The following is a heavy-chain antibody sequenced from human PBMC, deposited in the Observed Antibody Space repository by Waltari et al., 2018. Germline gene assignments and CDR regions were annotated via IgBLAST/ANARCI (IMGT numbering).Heavy chain of an antibody. D-gene: IGHD5-12*01. J-gene: IGHJ5*02. V-gene: IGHV1-8*02. CDR3: ARGRDVYAGFDYNWFDP. CDR1: GYTFSTYE. Sequence: QVQLLQSGAEVKKPGASVRVSCQASGYTFSTYEINWVRQASGQGLEWMGWMNPNTGDTGVAQRFQGRVTMTRDTSFNTAYMELHTRTSEDTALYYCARGRDVYAGFDYNWFDPWGPGTLVTVSS. CDR2: MNPNTGDT.